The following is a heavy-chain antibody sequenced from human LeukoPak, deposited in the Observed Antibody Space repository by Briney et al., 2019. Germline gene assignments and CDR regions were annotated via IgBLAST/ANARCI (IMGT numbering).Heavy chain of an antibody. CDR1: GFTFSSYG. J-gene: IGHJ4*02. CDR3: AKDYYYDSSGYYDY. Sequence: AGGSLRLSCAASGFTFSSYGMHWVRQAPGKGLEWVAVISYDGSNKYYADSVKGRFTISRDNSKNTLYLQMNSLRAEDTAVYYCAKDYYYDSSGYYDYWGQGTLVTVSS. D-gene: IGHD3-22*01. CDR2: ISYDGSNK. V-gene: IGHV3-30*18.